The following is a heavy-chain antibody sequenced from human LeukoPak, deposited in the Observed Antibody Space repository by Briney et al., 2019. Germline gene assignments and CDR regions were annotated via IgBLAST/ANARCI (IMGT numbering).Heavy chain of an antibody. CDR3: ARAPYYYDTSGFLI. D-gene: IGHD3-22*01. Sequence: GGSLRLSCAASGFTFSSYWMHWVRQAPGKGLVWVSRVNSDGSSTTYADSVKGRFTISRDNAKNTLYLQMNSLRAEDTAVYYCARAPYYYDTSGFLIWGQGTMVTVSS. CDR2: VNSDGSST. J-gene: IGHJ3*02. V-gene: IGHV3-74*01. CDR1: GFTFSSYW.